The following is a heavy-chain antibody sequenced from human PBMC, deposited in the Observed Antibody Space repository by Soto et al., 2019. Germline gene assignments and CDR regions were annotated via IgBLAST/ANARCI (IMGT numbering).Heavy chain of an antibody. CDR1: GGTFSSYA. J-gene: IGHJ4*02. CDR3: ARGYSSGWYPSYYFDY. CDR2: IIPIFGTA. V-gene: IGHV1-69*13. Sequence: ASVKVSCKASGGTFSSYAISWVRQAPGQGLEWMGGIIPIFGTANYAQKFQGRVTITADESTSTAYMELSSLRSEDTAVYYCARGYSSGWYPSYYFDYWGQGTLVTVSS. D-gene: IGHD6-19*01.